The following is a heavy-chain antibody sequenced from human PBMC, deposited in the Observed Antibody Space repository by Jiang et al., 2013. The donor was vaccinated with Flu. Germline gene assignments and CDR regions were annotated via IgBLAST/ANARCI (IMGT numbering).Heavy chain of an antibody. D-gene: IGHD6-6*01. CDR3: ARLIAARISYYYYYMDV. J-gene: IGHJ6*03. CDR2: ISSSGSTI. V-gene: IGHV3-48*03. CDR1: TFSSYE. Sequence: TFSSYEMNWVRQXSRKGLEWVSYISSSGSTIYYADSVKGRFTISRDNAKNSLYLQMNSLRAEDTAVYYCARLIAARISYYYYYMDVWSKGTTVTVSS.